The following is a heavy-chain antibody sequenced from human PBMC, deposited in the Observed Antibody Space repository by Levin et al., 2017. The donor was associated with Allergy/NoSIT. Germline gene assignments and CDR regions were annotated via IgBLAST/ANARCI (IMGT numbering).Heavy chain of an antibody. Sequence: GGSLRLSCAASGFTFSSYGMHWVRQAPGKGLEWVAVISSDGRKKFYADSVKGRFTISRDNSKNSLFLQMNSLRDEDTAVYFCAGMKRNILQAFGIWGQGTMVTVSS. CDR1: GFTFSSYG. D-gene: IGHD2/OR15-2a*01. CDR2: ISSDGRKK. CDR3: AGMKRNILQAFGI. V-gene: IGHV3-30*03. J-gene: IGHJ3*02.